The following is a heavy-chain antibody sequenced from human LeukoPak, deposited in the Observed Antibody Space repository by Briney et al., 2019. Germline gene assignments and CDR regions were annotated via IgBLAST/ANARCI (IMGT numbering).Heavy chain of an antibody. Sequence: SETLSLTCTVSGGPISSSGYYWGWVRQPPGKGLEWIASIYYSRSTSYNPSLRSRVTISVDTSKNQFSLKLSSVTAADTALYYCVRSRDGYNLLDYWGQGTLVTVSS. CDR3: VRSRDGYNLLDY. CDR1: GGPISSSGYY. CDR2: IYYSRST. D-gene: IGHD5-24*01. J-gene: IGHJ4*02. V-gene: IGHV4-39*01.